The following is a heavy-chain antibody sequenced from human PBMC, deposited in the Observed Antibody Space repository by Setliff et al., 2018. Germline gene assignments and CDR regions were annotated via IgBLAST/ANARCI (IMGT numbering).Heavy chain of an antibody. Sequence: GESLKISCEASGYTLIYYWIGWVRQMPGKGLEWMGNIFPSDSDTKYSPSFQGQVTMSVDKSSDTAFLQWNSLKASDTAMYYCVRIWKGIKGGNVFNVWGQGTMVTVSS. CDR3: VRIWKGIKGGNVFNV. V-gene: IGHV5-51*01. CDR2: IFPSDSDT. J-gene: IGHJ3*01. D-gene: IGHD1-20*01. CDR1: GYTLIYYW.